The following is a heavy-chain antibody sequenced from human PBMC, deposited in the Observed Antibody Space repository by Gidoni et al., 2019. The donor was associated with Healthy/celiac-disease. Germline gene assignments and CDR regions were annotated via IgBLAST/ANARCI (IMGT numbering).Heavy chain of an antibody. V-gene: IGHV3-48*01. D-gene: IGHD6-19*01. CDR2: ISSSSSTI. CDR3: ARGSFFRSPAGVRGAFDI. CDR1: GFTFSSYR. J-gene: IGHJ3*02. Sequence: EVQLVESGGGLVQPGGSLRLSCAASGFTFSSYRMNWVRQAPGKVLEWVSYISSSSSTIYYADSVKGRFTISRDNAKNSLYLKMNSLRAEDTAVYYCARGSFFRSPAGVRGAFDIWGQGTMVTVSS.